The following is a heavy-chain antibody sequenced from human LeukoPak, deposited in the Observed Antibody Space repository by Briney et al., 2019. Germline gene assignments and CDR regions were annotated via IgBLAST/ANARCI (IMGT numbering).Heavy chain of an antibody. Sequence: SETLSLTCAVSGGSISSYYWSWIRQPPGKGLEWIGYIYYSGSTNYNPSLKSRVTISVDTSKNQFSLKLSSVTAADTAVYYCARARGASSGYYYTKADGFDPWGQGTLVTVSS. J-gene: IGHJ5*02. V-gene: IGHV4-59*08. CDR2: IYYSGST. D-gene: IGHD3-22*01. CDR3: ARARGASSGYYYTKADGFDP. CDR1: GGSISSYY.